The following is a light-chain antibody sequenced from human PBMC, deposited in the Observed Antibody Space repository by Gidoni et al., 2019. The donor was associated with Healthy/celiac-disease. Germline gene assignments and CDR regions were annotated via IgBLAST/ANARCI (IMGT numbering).Light chain of an antibody. Sequence: QSVLTPPLSASGTPGQRVTISCSGSSPNIGSNTVNWYQQLPGTAPKLLLYSKNQRPSGVLDRFSGSKSGTSASLAISGLQSEDEADYYCAAWDDSLNGPVFGGGTKLTVL. V-gene: IGLV1-44*01. CDR3: AAWDDSLNGPV. J-gene: IGLJ2*01. CDR2: SKN. CDR1: SPNIGSNT.